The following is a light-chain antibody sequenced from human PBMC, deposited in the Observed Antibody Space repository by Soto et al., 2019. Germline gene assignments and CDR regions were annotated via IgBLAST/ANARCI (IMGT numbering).Light chain of an antibody. CDR1: QSISSY. CDR2: AAS. Sequence: DIQMTQSPSSLSSSVGDRVTITFRASQSISSYLNWYQQKPGKAPKLLIYAASSLQSGVPSRFSGSGSGTDFTLTISSLQPEDFATYYCQQSYSTPRTFGLGTKVDIK. J-gene: IGKJ1*01. CDR3: QQSYSTPRT. V-gene: IGKV1-39*01.